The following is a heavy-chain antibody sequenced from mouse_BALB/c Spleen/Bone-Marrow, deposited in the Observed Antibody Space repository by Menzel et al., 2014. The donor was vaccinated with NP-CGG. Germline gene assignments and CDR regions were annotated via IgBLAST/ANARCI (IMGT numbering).Heavy chain of an antibody. D-gene: IGHD1-2*01. V-gene: IGHV1-84*02. J-gene: IGHJ3*01. CDR1: GYTFTDYY. CDR3: AGGITTATFAY. Sequence: QVQLKQSGPELVKPGASVKISCKASGYTFTDYYINWVKQKPGQGLEWIGWIYPRNNNTKYNERFKDKATLTVDTPSSPAYMQLSSLTSEDTAVYFCAGGITTATFAYWGQGTLVTGSA. CDR2: IYPRNNNT.